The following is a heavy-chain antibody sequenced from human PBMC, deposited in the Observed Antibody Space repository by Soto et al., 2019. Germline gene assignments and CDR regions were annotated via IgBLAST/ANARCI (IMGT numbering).Heavy chain of an antibody. J-gene: IGHJ3*02. Sequence: ASVKVSCKASGYTFTSYAMHWVRQAPGQRLEWMGWINAGNGNTKYSQKFQGRVTITRDTSASTAYMELSSLRSEDTAVYYCARAGLRVTGAFDIWGQGTMVTVSS. CDR3: ARAGLRVTGAFDI. V-gene: IGHV1-3*01. CDR2: INAGNGNT. D-gene: IGHD5-18*01. CDR1: GYTFTSYA.